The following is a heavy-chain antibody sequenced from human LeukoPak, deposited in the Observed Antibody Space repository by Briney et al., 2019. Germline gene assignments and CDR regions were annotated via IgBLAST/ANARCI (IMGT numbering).Heavy chain of an antibody. CDR3: AREEDML. CDR2: IKQDGSEK. Sequence: HPGGSLRLSCAASGFTFSSCWMSWVRQAPGKGLEWVANIKQDGSEKYYVDFVKGRFTISRDNAKNSLYLQMNSLRAEDTAVYYCAREEDMLWGQGTLVTVSS. J-gene: IGHJ4*02. V-gene: IGHV3-7*01. D-gene: IGHD2-8*01. CDR1: GFTFSSCW.